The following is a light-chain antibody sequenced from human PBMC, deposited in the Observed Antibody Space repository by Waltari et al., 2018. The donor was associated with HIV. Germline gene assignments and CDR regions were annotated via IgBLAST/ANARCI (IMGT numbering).Light chain of an antibody. CDR1: QIINNNL. CDR3: QQYGASYV. J-gene: IGKJ2*01. CDR2: GAS. V-gene: IGKV3-20*01. Sequence: EFVLTHPPGTRSLSPGEGAPFSCRASQIINNNLLAWSQQKPGQGPRLLIWGASNRVTGIPGRFSGSGSGTDFTLTISRLEPEDFAVYYCQQYGASYVFGQGTKLETK.